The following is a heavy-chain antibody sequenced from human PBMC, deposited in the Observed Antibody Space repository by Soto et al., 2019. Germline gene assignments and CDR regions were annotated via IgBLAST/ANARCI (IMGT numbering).Heavy chain of an antibody. CDR2: ISAYNGNT. CDR3: ARDLNTYYYDSSGYYVTRVTSHYYFDY. Sequence: ASVKVSCKASGYTFTSYGISWVRQAPGQGLEWMGWISAYNGNTNYAQKLQGRVTMTTDTSTSTAYMELRSLRSDDTAVYYCARDLNTYYYDSSGYYVTRVTSHYYFDYWGQGTLVTVSS. V-gene: IGHV1-18*01. CDR1: GYTFTSYG. J-gene: IGHJ4*02. D-gene: IGHD3-22*01.